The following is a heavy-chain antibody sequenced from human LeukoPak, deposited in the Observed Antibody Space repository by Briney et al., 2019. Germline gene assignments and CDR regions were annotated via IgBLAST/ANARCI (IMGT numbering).Heavy chain of an antibody. CDR3: ARGHLAGRYIFDY. CDR1: GYTFTSYG. V-gene: IGHV1-18*01. Sequence: GASVKVSCKASGYTFTSYGISWVRQAPGQGLEWMGWISAYNGNTNYAQKLQDRLTMTRDTSTSTVYMYLSSLRSEDTAVYYCARGHLAGRYIFDYWGQGTLVTVSS. D-gene: IGHD5-18*01. CDR2: ISAYNGNT. J-gene: IGHJ4*02.